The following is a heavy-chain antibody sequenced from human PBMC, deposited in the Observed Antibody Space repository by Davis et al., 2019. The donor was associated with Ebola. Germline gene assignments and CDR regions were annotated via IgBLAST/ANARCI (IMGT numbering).Heavy chain of an antibody. Sequence: GGSLRLSCAASGFTFSSYSMNWVRQAPGKGLEWVSSISSSSSYIYYADSVKGRFTISRDNAKNSLYLQMNSLRAEDTAVYYCAKAVLDWYFDYWGQGTLVTVSS. V-gene: IGHV3-21*04. J-gene: IGHJ4*02. CDR1: GFTFSSYS. CDR2: ISSSSSYI. D-gene: IGHD3-9*01. CDR3: AKAVLDWYFDY.